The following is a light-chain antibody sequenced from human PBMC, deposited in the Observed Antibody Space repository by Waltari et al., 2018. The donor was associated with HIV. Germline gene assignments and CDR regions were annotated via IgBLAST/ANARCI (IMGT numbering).Light chain of an antibody. CDR2: EDS. J-gene: IGLJ3*02. Sequence: SYELTQPPSVSVSPGQTARITCSGDALPTKYAYWYQQKSGQAPVLVIYEDSKRPSGIPERFSGSSSGTMATLTISGAQVEDEADYYCYSTDSNVWVFGGGTKLTVL. CDR3: YSTDSNVWV. V-gene: IGLV3-10*01. CDR1: ALPTKY.